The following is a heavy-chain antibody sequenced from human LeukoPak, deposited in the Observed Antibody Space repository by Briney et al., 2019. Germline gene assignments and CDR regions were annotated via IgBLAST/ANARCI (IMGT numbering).Heavy chain of an antibody. Sequence: PSETLSLTCAVSGYSISSGYYWGWIRQPPGKGLEWIGSIYHSGSTYYNPSLKSRVTISVDTSKNQFSLKLSSVTAADTAVYYCARYLGYGDYSWFDPWGQGTLVTVSS. J-gene: IGHJ5*02. D-gene: IGHD4-17*01. V-gene: IGHV4-38-2*01. CDR1: GYSISSGYY. CDR2: IYHSGST. CDR3: ARYLGYGDYSWFDP.